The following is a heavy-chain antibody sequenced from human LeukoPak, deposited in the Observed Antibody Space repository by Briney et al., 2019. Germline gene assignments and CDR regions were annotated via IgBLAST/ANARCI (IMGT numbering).Heavy chain of an antibody. D-gene: IGHD3-10*01. CDR1: GYTFTGYY. Sequence: GASVKVSCKASGYTFTGYYMHWVRQAPGQGLEWMGWINPNSGGTNYAQKFQGRVTMTRDTSISTAYMELSRLRSDDTAVYYCARDKLLWFGELLFNWFDPWGQGTLVTVSS. CDR2: INPNSGGT. CDR3: ARDKLLWFGELLFNWFDP. J-gene: IGHJ5*02. V-gene: IGHV1-2*02.